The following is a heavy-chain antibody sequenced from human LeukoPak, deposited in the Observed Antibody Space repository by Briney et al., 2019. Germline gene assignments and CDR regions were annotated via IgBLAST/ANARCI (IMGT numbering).Heavy chain of an antibody. CDR3: ARGGYSYGHTYYYYYYGMDV. Sequence: GGSLRLSCAASGFTFSNYNMAWVRQAPGKGLEWVSAIGGSDGGTHYADSVRGRFTISRDNSKNTMYLQMNSLRAEDTAVYYCARGGYSYGHTYYYYYYGMDVWGQGTTVTVSS. V-gene: IGHV3-23*01. J-gene: IGHJ6*02. CDR2: IGGSDGGT. D-gene: IGHD5-18*01. CDR1: GFTFSNYN.